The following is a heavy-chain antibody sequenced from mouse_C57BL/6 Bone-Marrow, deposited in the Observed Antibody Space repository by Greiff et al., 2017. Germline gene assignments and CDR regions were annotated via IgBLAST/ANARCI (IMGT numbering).Heavy chain of an antibody. J-gene: IGHJ4*01. CDR1: GFNIKNTY. D-gene: IGHD1-1*01. CDR2: IDPANGNT. V-gene: IGHV14-3*01. Sequence: VQLQQSVAELVRPGASVKLSCTASGFNIKNTYMHWVKQRPEQGLEWIGRIDPANGNTKYAPKFQGKATITADTSSNTAYLQLSSLTSDDTAIYYCALIYYYGSSYGNYAMDYWGQGTSVTVSS. CDR3: ALIYYYGSSYGNYAMDY.